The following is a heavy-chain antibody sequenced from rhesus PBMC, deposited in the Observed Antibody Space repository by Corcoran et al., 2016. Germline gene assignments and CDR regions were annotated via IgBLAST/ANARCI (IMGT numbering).Heavy chain of an antibody. Sequence: QVQLQQWGEGLVQPSETLSLTCAVYGGSISGYYYWSWIRQPPGKGLEWIGYIYGNSASTNYNPSLKNRVTISKDTSKNQFSLKLSSVTAADTAVYYCAREPYSSGWSDVDYWGQGVLVTVSS. J-gene: IGHJ4*01. D-gene: IGHD6S26*01. CDR3: AREPYSSGWSDVDY. V-gene: IGHV4-73*01. CDR1: GGSISGYYY. CDR2: IYGNSAST.